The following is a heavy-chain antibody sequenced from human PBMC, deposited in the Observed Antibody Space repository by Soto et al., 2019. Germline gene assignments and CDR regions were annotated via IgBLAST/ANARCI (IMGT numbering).Heavy chain of an antibody. CDR3: AHGGTYSDDYTNFDY. Sequence: QITLKESDPTLVKPTQTLTLTCTFSGFSLSTSGVGVGWIRQPPGKALEWLALIYWDDDKRYSPSLKSRHNISQDTSTNQVVLTLSNWHPVDTATQYWAHGGTYSDDYTNFDYLGPGTLVPVSS. V-gene: IGHV2-5*02. CDR2: IYWDDDK. J-gene: IGHJ4*02. D-gene: IGHD3-10*01. CDR1: GFSLSTSGVG.